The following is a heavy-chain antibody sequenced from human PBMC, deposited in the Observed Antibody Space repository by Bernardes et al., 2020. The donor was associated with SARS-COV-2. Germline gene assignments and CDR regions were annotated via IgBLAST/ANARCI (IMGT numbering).Heavy chain of an antibody. Sequence: GGSLRLSCAASGFTVSSNYMSWVRQAPGKGLEWVSVIYSGGSTNYADSVKGRFTISRDNSKNTLYLQMNSLRAEDTAVYYCARVYCGGDCYSGAYYFDYWGQGTLVTVSS. V-gene: IGHV3-53*01. CDR1: GFTVSSNY. D-gene: IGHD2-21*02. CDR2: IYSGGST. CDR3: ARVYCGGDCYSGAYYFDY. J-gene: IGHJ4*02.